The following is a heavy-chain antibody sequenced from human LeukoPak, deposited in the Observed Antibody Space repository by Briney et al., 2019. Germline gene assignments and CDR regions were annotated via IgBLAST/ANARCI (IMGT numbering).Heavy chain of an antibody. Sequence: GGSLRLSCAASGFTFSNYGMHWVRQAPGKGLEWVAFIRYDGSNKYYADTVKGRFTISRDNSKNTLYLQMNSLRAEDTAVYYCAKGFDYGDEYWGQGTLVTVSS. D-gene: IGHD4-17*01. CDR1: GFTFSNYG. V-gene: IGHV3-30*02. CDR2: IRYDGSNK. J-gene: IGHJ4*02. CDR3: AKGFDYGDEY.